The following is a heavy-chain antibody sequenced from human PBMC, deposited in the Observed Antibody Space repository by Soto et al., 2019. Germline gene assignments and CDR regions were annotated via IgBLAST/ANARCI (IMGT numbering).Heavy chain of an antibody. D-gene: IGHD3-9*01. CDR3: TRHYDIWTGYQGPSSL. J-gene: IGHJ3*01. CDR2: IRSKAYGGTT. V-gene: IGHV3-49*03. CDR1: GFTFGDYA. Sequence: GGSLRLSCTASGFTFGDYAMSWFRQAPGKGLEWVGFIRSKAYGGTTAYAASVKGRFTISRDDSKSIADLQMNSLKTEDTAVYYCTRHYDIWTGYQGPSSLGGQGTMVAVSS.